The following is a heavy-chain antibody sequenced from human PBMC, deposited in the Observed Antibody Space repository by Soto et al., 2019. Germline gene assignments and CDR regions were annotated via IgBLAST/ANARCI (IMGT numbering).Heavy chain of an antibody. V-gene: IGHV3-30-3*01. CDR1: GFTFSSYA. J-gene: IGHJ4*02. Sequence: QVQLVESGGGVVQPGRSLRLSCAASGFTFSSYAMHWVRQAPGKGLEWVAVISYDGSNKYYADSVKGRFTISRDNSKNTLYLKMNSLRAEDTAVYYCASLGTLFDYWGQGTLVTVSS. CDR3: ASLGTLFDY. CDR2: ISYDGSNK. D-gene: IGHD1-7*01.